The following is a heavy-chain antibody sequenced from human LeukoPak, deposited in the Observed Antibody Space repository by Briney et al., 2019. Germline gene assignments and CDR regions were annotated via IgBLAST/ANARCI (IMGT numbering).Heavy chain of an antibody. D-gene: IGHD3-3*01. V-gene: IGHV4-34*01. CDR1: GGSFSGYY. CDR3: ARGYYDFWRLFDY. J-gene: IGHJ4*02. CDR2: INHSGSA. Sequence: SETLSLTCAVYGGSFSGYYWSWIRQPPGKGLEWIGEINHSGSANYNPSLKSRVTISVDTSKNQFSLKLSSVTAADTAVYYCARGYYDFWRLFDYWGQGTLVTVSS.